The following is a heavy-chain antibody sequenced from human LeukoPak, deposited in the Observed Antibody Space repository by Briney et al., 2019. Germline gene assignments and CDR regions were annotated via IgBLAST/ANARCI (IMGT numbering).Heavy chain of an antibody. D-gene: IGHD3-22*01. CDR2: IYYSGST. J-gene: IGHJ4*02. CDR3: ARHYPPHYYDIRD. Sequence: SSETLSLTCTVSGGSISSSSYYWGWIRQPPGKGLEWIGSIYYSGSTYYNPSLKSRVTISVDTSKNQFSLKLSSVTAADTAVYYCARHYPPHYYDIRDWGQGTLVTVSS. V-gene: IGHV4-39*01. CDR1: GGSISSSSYY.